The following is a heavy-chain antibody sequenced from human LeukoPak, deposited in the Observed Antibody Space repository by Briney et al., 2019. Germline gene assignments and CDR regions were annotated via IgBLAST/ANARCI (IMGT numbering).Heavy chain of an antibody. CDR3: ARANYDYVWGSYRQYYFDY. J-gene: IGHJ4*02. Sequence: GGSLRLSCAASGFTFSSYWMSWVRQAPGKGLEWVANIKQDGSEKYYVDSVKGRFTISRDNAKNSLYLQMNSLRAEDTAVYYCARANYDYVWGSYRQYYFDYWGQGTLVTVSS. V-gene: IGHV3-7*01. CDR1: GFTFSSYW. D-gene: IGHD3-16*02. CDR2: IKQDGSEK.